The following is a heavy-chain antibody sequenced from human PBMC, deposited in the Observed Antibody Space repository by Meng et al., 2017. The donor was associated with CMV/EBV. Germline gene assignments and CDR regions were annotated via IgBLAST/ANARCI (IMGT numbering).Heavy chain of an antibody. J-gene: IGHJ4*02. D-gene: IGHD6-13*01. V-gene: IGHV2-5*02. CDR3: ARIAAAGRFDY. Sequence: QVILKAPGPQLEKPPQALTLSSNFAALSLSTSGWCVGWLRLPPGKALEWLALIYWDDDKRYSPSLKSRLTITKDTSKNQVVLTMTNMDPVDTATYYCARIAAAGRFDYWGQGTLVTVSS. CDR1: ALSLSTSGWC. CDR2: IYWDDDK.